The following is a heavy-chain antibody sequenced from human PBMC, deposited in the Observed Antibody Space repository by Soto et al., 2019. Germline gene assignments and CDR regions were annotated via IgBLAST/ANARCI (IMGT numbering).Heavy chain of an antibody. Sequence: GGSLRLSCAASGFTFSSFALNWARQAPGKGLEWVSIISGSADSTFYADSVKGRFTISRDNSKNILYLQINSLRAEDTAVYYCAKTRGAMIYAISVYGMDVWGQGTTVTVSS. V-gene: IGHV3-23*01. D-gene: IGHD2-8*01. CDR3: AKTRGAMIYAISVYGMDV. CDR1: GFTFSSFA. J-gene: IGHJ6*02. CDR2: ISGSADST.